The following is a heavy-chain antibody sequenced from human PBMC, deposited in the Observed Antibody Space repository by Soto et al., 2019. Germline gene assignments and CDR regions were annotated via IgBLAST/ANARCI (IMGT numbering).Heavy chain of an antibody. CDR1: GGSISSSSYY. V-gene: IGHV4-39*01. CDR3: ARRPAMADLGAFDI. D-gene: IGHD5-18*01. Sequence: SETLSLTCTVSGGSISSSSYYWGWIRQPPGQGLEWIGSIYYSGSTYYNPSLKSRVTISVDTSKNQFSLKLSPVTAADMAVYYCARRPAMADLGAFDIWGQGTMVTVSS. CDR2: IYYSGST. J-gene: IGHJ3*02.